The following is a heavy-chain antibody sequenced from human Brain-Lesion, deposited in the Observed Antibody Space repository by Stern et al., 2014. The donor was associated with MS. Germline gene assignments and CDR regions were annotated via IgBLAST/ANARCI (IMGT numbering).Heavy chain of an antibody. CDR2: FDPEDGET. CDR3: ATLSPGAGGNYYRHFDY. Sequence: QVQLVQSGAEVKKTGASVKVSCKGSGYTLTELSMHWVRQAPRKGLEWMGGFDPEDGETIYAQKFQGRVTMTEDTSTDTAYMELSSLRSEDTAVYYCATLSPGAGGNYYRHFDYWGQGTLVTVSS. CDR1: GYTLTELS. V-gene: IGHV1-24*01. J-gene: IGHJ4*02. D-gene: IGHD1-26*01.